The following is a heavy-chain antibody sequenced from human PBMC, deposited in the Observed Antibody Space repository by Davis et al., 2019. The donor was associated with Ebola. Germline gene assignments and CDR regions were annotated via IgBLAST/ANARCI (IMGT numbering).Heavy chain of an antibody. CDR2: INPSGGST. D-gene: IGHD5-18*01. CDR1: GYTFTSYY. CDR3: ARDSKWIQLWFVDY. Sequence: ASVKVSCKASGYTFTSYYMHWVRQAPGQGLEWMGIINPSGGSTSYAQKFQGRVTMTRDTSTSTAYMELRSLRSDDTAVYYCARDSKWIQLWFVDYWGQGTLVTVSS. V-gene: IGHV1-46*01. J-gene: IGHJ4*02.